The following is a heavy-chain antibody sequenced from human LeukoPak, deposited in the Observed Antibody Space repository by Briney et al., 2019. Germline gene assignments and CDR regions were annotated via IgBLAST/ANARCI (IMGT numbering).Heavy chain of an antibody. CDR3: GVVPLSGW. CDR2: IYSGGST. Sequence: GGSLRLSCAASGLTLSKNYMTWVRQAPGEGLEWVSVIYSGGSTYYADSVRARFTIPRHNSKNPLHLQMNSMRGEDTAVYSFGVVPLSGWWGQGTLVTVSS. J-gene: IGHJ1*01. V-gene: IGHV3-53*01. CDR1: GLTLSKNY. D-gene: IGHD3-3*01.